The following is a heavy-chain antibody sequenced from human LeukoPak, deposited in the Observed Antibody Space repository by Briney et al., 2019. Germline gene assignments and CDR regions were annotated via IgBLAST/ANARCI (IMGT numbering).Heavy chain of an antibody. V-gene: IGHV3-53*01. CDR3: AKEPPPMIVDDDFDY. Sequence: SGGSLRLSCAASGFTVSSNYMSWVRQAPGKGLEWVSVIYSGGSTYYADSVKGRFTISRDNSKNTLYLQMNSLRAEDTAVYYCAKEPPPMIVDDDFDYWGQGTLVTVSS. CDR1: GFTVSSNY. CDR2: IYSGGST. D-gene: IGHD3-22*01. J-gene: IGHJ4*02.